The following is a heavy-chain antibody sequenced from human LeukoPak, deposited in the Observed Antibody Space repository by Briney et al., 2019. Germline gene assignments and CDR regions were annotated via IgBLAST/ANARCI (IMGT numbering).Heavy chain of an antibody. CDR3: ASSLPRTYGGNANWFDP. D-gene: IGHD4-23*01. J-gene: IGHJ5*02. CDR2: ISTSGST. V-gene: IGHV4-61*02. Sequence: SETLSLTCTVSGGSISSGSYYWSCIRQPAGKGLEWIGRISTSGSTNYNPSLKSRITISVDTSKNQFSLKLSSVTAADTAVYYCASSLPRTYGGNANWFDPWGQGTLVTVSS. CDR1: GGSISSGSYY.